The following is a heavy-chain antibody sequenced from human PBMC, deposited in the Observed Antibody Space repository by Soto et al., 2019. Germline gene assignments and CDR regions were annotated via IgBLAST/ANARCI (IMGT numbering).Heavy chain of an antibody. J-gene: IGHJ6*04. V-gene: IGHV1-46*01. CDR2: INPSGGST. D-gene: IGHD4-17*01. CDR3: ARGVTTVTSTPQLSYYYYGRDV. Sequence: QVQLVQSGAEVKKPGASVKVSCKASGYTFTSYYMHWVRQAPGQGLEWMGIINPSGGSTSYAQKCQGRVTMTRDTSRSTVYRELSSLRSEATAVYYCARGVTTVTSTPQLSYYYYGRDVWGKGTTVTVSS. CDR1: GYTFTSYY.